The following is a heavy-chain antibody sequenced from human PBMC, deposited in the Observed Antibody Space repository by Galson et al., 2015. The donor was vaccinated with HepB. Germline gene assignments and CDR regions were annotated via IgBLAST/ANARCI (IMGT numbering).Heavy chain of an antibody. CDR3: ATVYSGYDPYYFDY. V-gene: IGHV1-24*01. D-gene: IGHD5-12*01. Sequence: SVKVSCKVSGYTLTELSMHWVRQAPGKGLEWMGGFDPEDGETIYAQKFQGRVTMTEDTSTDTAYMELSSLRSEDTAVYYCATVYSGYDPYYFDYWGQGTLVTVSS. CDR1: GYTLTELS. CDR2: FDPEDGET. J-gene: IGHJ4*02.